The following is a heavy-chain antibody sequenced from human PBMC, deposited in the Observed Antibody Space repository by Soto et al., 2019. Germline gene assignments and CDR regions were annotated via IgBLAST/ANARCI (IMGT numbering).Heavy chain of an antibody. J-gene: IGHJ5*02. V-gene: IGHV1-18*01. D-gene: IGHD2-15*01. CDR3: ARDSGRYCSGGSCYNWFDL. Sequence: ASVKVSYKASGYTFTSYGISWVRQAPGQGLEWMGWISAYNGNTNYAQKLQGRVTMTTDTSTSTAYMELRSLRSDDTAVYYCARDSGRYCSGGSCYNWFDLWGQGTLVTVSS. CDR1: GYTFTSYG. CDR2: ISAYNGNT.